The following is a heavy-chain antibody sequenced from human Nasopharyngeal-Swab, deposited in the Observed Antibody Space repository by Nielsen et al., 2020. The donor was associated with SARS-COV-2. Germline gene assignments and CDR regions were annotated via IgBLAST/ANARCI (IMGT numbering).Heavy chain of an antibody. D-gene: IGHD1-26*01. CDR1: GGSISSYY. V-gene: IGHV4-59*01. J-gene: IGHJ3*02. CDR3: ARTVGATPRGAFDI. Sequence: ESLKISCTVSGGSISSYYWSWIRQPPGKGLEWIGYIYYSGSTNYNTSLKSRVTISVDTSKNQFSLKLSSVTAADTAVYYCARTVGATPRGAFDIWGQGTMVTVSS. CDR2: IYYSGST.